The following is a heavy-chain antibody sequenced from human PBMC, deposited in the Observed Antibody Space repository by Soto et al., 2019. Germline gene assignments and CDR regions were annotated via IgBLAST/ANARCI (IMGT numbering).Heavy chain of an antibody. CDR1: GGSFSDYS. CDR2: INHSGSA. Sequence: PSETLSLTCAVYGGSFSDYSWTWIRQPRGKALEWIGQINHSGSANYNPSLKSRVTISVATPKNQFSLELASVTAADTAVYYCARGLFSEDSYSGGWYFFDYWGQGTPVTVSS. V-gene: IGHV4-34*01. D-gene: IGHD3-10*01. CDR3: ARGLFSEDSYSGGWYFFDY. J-gene: IGHJ4*02.